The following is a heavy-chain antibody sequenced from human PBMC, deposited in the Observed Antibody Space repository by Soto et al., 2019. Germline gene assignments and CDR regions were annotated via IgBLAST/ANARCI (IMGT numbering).Heavy chain of an antibody. J-gene: IGHJ3*02. D-gene: IGHD3-9*01. CDR3: TRVRYFDWVPGGAFDI. V-gene: IGHV3-23*01. CDR2: IDTSGGVT. Sequence: GGSLRLSCTASGFTFSSFFMNWVRQAPGKGPEWVSGIDTSGGVTKYADSVKGRFTISRDNSKNTLYLQMNSLRAEDTALYYCTRVRYFDWVPGGAFDIWGQGTMVTVSS. CDR1: GFTFSSFF.